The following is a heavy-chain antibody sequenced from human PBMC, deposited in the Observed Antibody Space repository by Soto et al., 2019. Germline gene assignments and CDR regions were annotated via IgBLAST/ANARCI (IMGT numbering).Heavy chain of an antibody. J-gene: IGHJ5*02. Sequence: SETLSLTCSVSNGSLSGHFWTWIRQPAGKGLECIGRIYPSGTTTYNPSLKSRVTMSIDTAKNQLSLSLKSVTAADTAVYFCAREVGRPGHFDPWGQGTLVTVLL. D-gene: IGHD6-6*01. CDR2: IYPSGTT. V-gene: IGHV4-4*07. CDR3: AREVGRPGHFDP. CDR1: NGSLSGHF.